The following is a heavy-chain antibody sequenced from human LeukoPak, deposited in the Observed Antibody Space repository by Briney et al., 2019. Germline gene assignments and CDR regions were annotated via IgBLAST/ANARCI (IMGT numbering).Heavy chain of an antibody. D-gene: IGHD3-22*01. Sequence: PGGSLRLSCAASGFTFSNYWMSWIRQAPGKGLEWVANIKTDGSEKHYVDSVKGRFTISRDNAGNSLYLQMNSLRADDTAVYYCARLYDGSAYHADHFDYWGQGTLVIVSS. J-gene: IGHJ4*02. CDR2: IKTDGSEK. CDR3: ARLYDGSAYHADHFDY. CDR1: GFTFSNYW. V-gene: IGHV3-7*01.